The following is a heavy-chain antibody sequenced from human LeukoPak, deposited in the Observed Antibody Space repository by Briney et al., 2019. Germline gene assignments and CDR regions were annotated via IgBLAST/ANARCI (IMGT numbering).Heavy chain of an antibody. V-gene: IGHV4-59*01. CDR3: ARAPPRYCSGGSCYSVLDFDY. CDR1: GGSISSYY. D-gene: IGHD2-15*01. CDR2: IYYSGST. J-gene: IGHJ4*02. Sequence: PSETLSLTCTVSGGSISSYYWSWIRQPPGKGLEWIGYIYYSGSTNYNPSLKSRVTISVDTSKNQFSLKLSSVTAADTAVYYCARAPPRYCSGGSCYSVLDFDYWGQGTLVTVSS.